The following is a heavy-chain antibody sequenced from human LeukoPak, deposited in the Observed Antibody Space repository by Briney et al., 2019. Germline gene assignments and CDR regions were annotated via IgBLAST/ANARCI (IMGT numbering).Heavy chain of an antibody. CDR3: ARGGQQPYSSGSLDYYYMGV. CDR1: GGSFSGYY. V-gene: IGHV4-34*01. J-gene: IGHJ6*03. Sequence: SETLSLTCAVYGGSFSGYYWSWIRQPPGKGLEWIGEINHSGSTNYNPSLKSRVTISVDTSKNQFSLKLSSVTAADTVVYYCARGGQQPYSSGSLDYYYMGVWGKGTTVTVSS. D-gene: IGHD6-19*01. CDR2: INHSGST.